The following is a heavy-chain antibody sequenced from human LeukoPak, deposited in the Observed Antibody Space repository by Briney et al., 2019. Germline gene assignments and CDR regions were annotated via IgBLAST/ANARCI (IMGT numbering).Heavy chain of an antibody. D-gene: IGHD2-15*01. V-gene: IGHV1-2*02. Sequence: ASVKVSCKASGYTFTGYYMHWVRQAPGQGLEWMGWINPNSGGTNYAQKFQGRVTMTRDTSISTAYMELNRLRSDDTAVYYCAREWDIVVVVAATPAYWGQGTLVTVSS. CDR3: AREWDIVVVVAATPAY. J-gene: IGHJ4*02. CDR2: INPNSGGT. CDR1: GYTFTGYY.